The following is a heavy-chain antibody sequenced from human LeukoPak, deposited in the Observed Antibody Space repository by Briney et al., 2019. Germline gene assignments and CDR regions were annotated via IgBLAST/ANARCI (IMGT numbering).Heavy chain of an antibody. Sequence: GGALGLSCAASGFTFSSYAMSWVRQAPWKGLEWVSAISGSGGSTYYADSVKGRFTISRDNSKNTLYLQMNSLRAEDTAVYYCAKDSSSSWYERWFDPWGQGTLVTVSS. D-gene: IGHD6-13*01. CDR2: ISGSGGST. V-gene: IGHV3-23*01. CDR3: AKDSSSSWYERWFDP. J-gene: IGHJ5*02. CDR1: GFTFSSYA.